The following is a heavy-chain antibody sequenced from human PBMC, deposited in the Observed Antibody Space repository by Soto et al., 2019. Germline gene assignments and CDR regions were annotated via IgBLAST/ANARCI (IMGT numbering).Heavy chain of an antibody. Sequence: QVQLVQSGAEVKKPGSSVKVSCKASGGTFSSYAISWVRQAPGQGLEWMGGIIPIFGTANYAQKFQGRVTITADESTSTAYMDLSSLRTEDTAVYYCARDLPTYYDFWSGPIRAYYYGMDVWGQGTTVTVSS. D-gene: IGHD3-3*01. V-gene: IGHV1-69*01. CDR2: IIPIFGTA. J-gene: IGHJ6*02. CDR3: ARDLPTYYDFWSGPIRAYYYGMDV. CDR1: GGTFSSYA.